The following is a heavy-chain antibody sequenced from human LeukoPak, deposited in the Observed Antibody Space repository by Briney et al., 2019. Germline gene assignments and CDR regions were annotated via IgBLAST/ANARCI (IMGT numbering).Heavy chain of an antibody. J-gene: IGHJ6*02. CDR2: ISYDGSNK. CDR1: GFTFSSYA. V-gene: IGHV3-30-3*01. CDR3: ARANEAVTTWRYYYGMDV. Sequence: PGRSLRLSCAASGFTFSSYAMRWVRQAPGKGLEWVAVISYDGSNKYYADSVKGRFTISRDNSKNTPYLQMNSLRAEDTAVYYCARANEAVTTWRYYYGMDVWGQGTTVTVSS. D-gene: IGHD4-17*01.